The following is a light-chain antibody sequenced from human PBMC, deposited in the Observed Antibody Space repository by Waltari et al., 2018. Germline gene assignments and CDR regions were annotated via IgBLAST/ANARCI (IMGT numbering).Light chain of an antibody. J-gene: IGKJ1*01. CDR1: QSLSSY. CDR3: QQSYSTPRT. V-gene: IGKV1-39*01. Sequence: DIQMTQSPSSLSASVGDRVTITCRASQSLSSYLNWYQPKPGKAPKLLIYAASSVQSGVPSRFSGSGSGTDFTLTISRLQPEDFATYYCQQSYSTPRTFGQGTKVEIK. CDR2: AAS.